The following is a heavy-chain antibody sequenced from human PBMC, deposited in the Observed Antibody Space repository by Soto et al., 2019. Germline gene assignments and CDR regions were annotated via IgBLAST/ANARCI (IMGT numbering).Heavy chain of an antibody. J-gene: IGHJ4*02. Sequence: GGSLRLSCAASGFTFSSYAMSWVRQAPGKGLEWVSAISGSGGSTYYADSVKGRFTISRDNSKNTLYLQMNSLRAEDTAVYYCAKDGRITIFGVVPAPIDYWGQGTLVTVSS. V-gene: IGHV3-23*01. CDR3: AKDGRITIFGVVPAPIDY. CDR2: ISGSGGST. CDR1: GFTFSSYA. D-gene: IGHD3-3*01.